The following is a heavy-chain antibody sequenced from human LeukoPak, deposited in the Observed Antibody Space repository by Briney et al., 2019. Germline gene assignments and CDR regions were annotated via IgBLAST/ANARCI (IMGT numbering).Heavy chain of an antibody. Sequence: GGSLRLSCAASGFTFSSYSMNWVRQAPGKGLEWVSYISSSGSTIYYADSVKGRFTIPRDNAKNSLYLQMNSLRAEDTAVYYCARVATMVNYYMDVWGKGTTVTISS. CDR2: ISSSGSTI. J-gene: IGHJ6*03. D-gene: IGHD3-10*01. CDR3: ARVATMVNYYMDV. V-gene: IGHV3-48*04. CDR1: GFTFSSYS.